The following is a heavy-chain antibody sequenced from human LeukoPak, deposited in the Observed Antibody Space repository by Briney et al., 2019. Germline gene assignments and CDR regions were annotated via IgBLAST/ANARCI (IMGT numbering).Heavy chain of an antibody. CDR2: ISAYNGNT. V-gene: IGHV1-18*01. Sequence: ASVKVSCKASGYTFTSYGISWVRQAPGQGLEWMGWISAYNGNTNYAQKLQGRVTMTTDTSTSTAYMELSRLRSDDTAVYYCASQSYYYDSSGYAFDIWGQGTMVTVSS. J-gene: IGHJ3*02. CDR1: GYTFTSYG. CDR3: ASQSYYYDSSGYAFDI. D-gene: IGHD3-22*01.